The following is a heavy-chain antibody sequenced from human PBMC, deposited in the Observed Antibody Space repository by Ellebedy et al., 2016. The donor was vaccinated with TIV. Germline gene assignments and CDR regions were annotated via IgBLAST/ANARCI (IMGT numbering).Heavy chain of an antibody. D-gene: IGHD5-18*01. Sequence: AASVKVSCKASGYTFTNYYIRWARQAPGQGLEWMGIINPSASSTSYAQKFQDRVIMTWDTSTSTVYLELSSLRSEDTAIYYCARHRDTALSFWGQGTLVTVSS. CDR1: GYTFTNYY. CDR2: INPSASST. J-gene: IGHJ4*02. V-gene: IGHV1-46*01. CDR3: ARHRDTALSF.